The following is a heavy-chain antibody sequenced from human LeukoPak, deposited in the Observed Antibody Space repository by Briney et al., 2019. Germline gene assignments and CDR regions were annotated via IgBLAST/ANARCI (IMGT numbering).Heavy chain of an antibody. CDR2: INPHSGCT. D-gene: IGHD3-3*01. CDR1: AYTFTGCY. V-gene: IGHV1-2*06. J-gene: IGHJ4*02. CDR3: ARLRFLEWFPFDY. Sequence: ASVKVSCKASAYTFTGCYMHWVRQAPGQGLEWMGRINPHSGCTNYSQKFQGRVTITRDTTISTTYLELSRLRSDDTAVYYCARLRFLEWFPFDYWGQGTLATVSS.